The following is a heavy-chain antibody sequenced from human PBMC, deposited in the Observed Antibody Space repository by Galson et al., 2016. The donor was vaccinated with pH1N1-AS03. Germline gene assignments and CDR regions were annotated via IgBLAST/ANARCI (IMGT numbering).Heavy chain of an antibody. J-gene: IGHJ4*02. CDR1: GVSLNFFS. D-gene: IGHD7-27*01. V-gene: IGHV4-34*01. CDR2: INRSGDA. Sequence: ETLSLTCGVSGVSLNFFSWSWIRQPPGKGLEFIGEINRSGDAKYNSSLQSRVTISVDKSKNQFSLKVNSVSAADTALYYCARQRAELGTHDYWGQGTLFIVSS. CDR3: ARQRAELGTHDY.